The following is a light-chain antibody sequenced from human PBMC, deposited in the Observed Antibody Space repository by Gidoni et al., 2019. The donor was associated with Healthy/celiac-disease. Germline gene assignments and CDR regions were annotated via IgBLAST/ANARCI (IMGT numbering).Light chain of an antibody. CDR3: QQRSNGPALT. Sequence: EIVLTQSPATLSLSPGERATLSCRASQSVSSYLAWYQQKPGQAPRLLIYDASNRATGIPARFSGSGSGTDFTLTISSLEPEDLAVYYCQQRSNGPALTFXGXTKVEIK. CDR1: QSVSSY. J-gene: IGKJ4*01. V-gene: IGKV3-11*01. CDR2: DAS.